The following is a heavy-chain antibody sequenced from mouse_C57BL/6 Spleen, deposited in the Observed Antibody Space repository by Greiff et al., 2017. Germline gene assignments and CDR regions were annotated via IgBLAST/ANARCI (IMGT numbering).Heavy chain of an antibody. Sequence: DVMLVESGEGLVKPGGSLKLSCAASGFTFSSYALSWVRQTPEKRLEWVAYISSGGDYIYYADTVKGRFTISRDNARNTLYLQMSSLKSEDTAMYYCTRDGYSNFAWFAYWGQGTLVTVSA. CDR1: GFTFSSYA. V-gene: IGHV5-9-1*02. J-gene: IGHJ3*01. CDR2: ISSGGDYI. D-gene: IGHD2-5*01. CDR3: TRDGYSNFAWFAY.